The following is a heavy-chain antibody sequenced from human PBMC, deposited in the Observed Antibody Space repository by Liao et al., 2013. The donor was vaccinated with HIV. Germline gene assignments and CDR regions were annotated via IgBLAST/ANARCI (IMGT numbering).Heavy chain of an antibody. Sequence: QLQLQESGPGLVRPSETLSLTCNVSGGSISSNSHSWGWIRQPPGKGLQWIGMISYSGTTHYNPSLKSRLDISVDVSKNQFYLKLSSVTAADTAVYYCARSGSYQLENLFDSWGQGTLVTVSS. D-gene: IGHD1-1*01. CDR1: GGSISSNSHS. CDR3: ARSGSYQLENLFDS. CDR2: ISYSGTT. J-gene: IGHJ4*02. V-gene: IGHV4-39*07.